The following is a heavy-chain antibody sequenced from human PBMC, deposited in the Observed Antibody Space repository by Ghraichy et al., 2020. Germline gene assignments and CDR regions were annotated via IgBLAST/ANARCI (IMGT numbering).Heavy chain of an antibody. J-gene: IGHJ3*02. CDR1: GYTLTELS. CDR3: ATVSPPVTLTTYDSDAFDI. V-gene: IGHV1-24*01. Sequence: ASVKVSCKVSGYTLTELSMHWVRQAPGNGLEWMGGFDPEDGETIYAQKFQGRVTMTEDTSPVTAYMELSSLRSEDTAVYYCATVSPPVTLTTYDSDAFDICGQPTMVTVSS. D-gene: IGHD4-17*01. CDR2: FDPEDGET.